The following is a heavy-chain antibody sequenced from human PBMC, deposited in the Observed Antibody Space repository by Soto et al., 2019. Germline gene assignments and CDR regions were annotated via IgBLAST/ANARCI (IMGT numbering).Heavy chain of an antibody. J-gene: IGHJ6*02. CDR1: GGSISSGGYY. CDR2: IYYSGST. D-gene: IGHD3-10*01. V-gene: IGHV4-31*03. CDR3: ARGRITMVRGVIMDV. Sequence: PSETLSLTCTVSGGSISSGGYYWSWIRQHPGKGLKWIGYIYYSGSTYYKPSLKSRVTISVDTSKNQFSLKLSSVTAADTAVYYCARGRITMVRGVIMDVWGQGTTVTVSS.